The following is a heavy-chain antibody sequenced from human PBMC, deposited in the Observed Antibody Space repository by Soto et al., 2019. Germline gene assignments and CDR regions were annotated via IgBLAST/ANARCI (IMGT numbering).Heavy chain of an antibody. CDR3: ARQGYSRPAYLTEGGGYFDY. D-gene: IGHD6-13*01. CDR2: IYYSGST. V-gene: IGHV4-39*01. CDR1: GGSISSSSYY. J-gene: IGHJ4*02. Sequence: SETLSLTCTVSGGSISSSSYYWGWIRQPPGKGLEWIGSIYYSGSTYYNPSLKSRVTISVDTAKNQFSLKLSSVTAADTAVYYCARQGYSRPAYLTEGGGYFDYWGQGTLVTVSS.